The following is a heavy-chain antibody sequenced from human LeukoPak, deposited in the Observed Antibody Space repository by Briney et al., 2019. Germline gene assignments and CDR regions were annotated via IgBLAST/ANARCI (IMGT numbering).Heavy chain of an antibody. Sequence: GGSLRLSCAASGFTVSNNYMTWVRQAPGKGLEWVTYYPDSLKGRFTISRDNSKNTLYLQMNSLRAEDTAVYYCARGEGLWFAELFTYWGQGTLVTVSS. D-gene: IGHD3-10*01. V-gene: IGHV3-53*01. J-gene: IGHJ4*02. CDR1: GFTVSNNY. CDR3: ARGEGLWFAELFTY.